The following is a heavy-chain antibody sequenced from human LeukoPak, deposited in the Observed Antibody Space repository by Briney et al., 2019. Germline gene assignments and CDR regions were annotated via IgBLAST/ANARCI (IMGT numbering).Heavy chain of an antibody. V-gene: IGHV3-23*01. J-gene: IGHJ4*02. D-gene: IGHD2-2*01. CDR3: AKGYIVVVPAAPIAAAALFDY. CDR2: ISGSGGST. Sequence: GGSLRLSCAASGFTFSSYAMSWVRQAPGKGLEWVSAISGSGGSTYYADSVKGRFTISRDNSKNTLYLQMNSLRAEDTAVYYCAKGYIVVVPAAPIAAAALFDYWGQGTLVTVSS. CDR1: GFTFSSYA.